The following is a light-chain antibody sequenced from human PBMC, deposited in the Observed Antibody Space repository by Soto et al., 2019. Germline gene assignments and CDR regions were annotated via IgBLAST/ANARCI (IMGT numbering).Light chain of an antibody. CDR3: QQDYNLPFT. J-gene: IGKJ5*01. Sequence: EILMTQSPATLSVSPGEGATLSCRASQSVSSKLAWYQQKPGQAPRLLIYGASTRATGIPARFSGSGSGTDFTLTISSLQAEDFAVYYCQQDYNLPFTFGQGTRPEI. V-gene: IGKV3-15*01. CDR2: GAS. CDR1: QSVSSK.